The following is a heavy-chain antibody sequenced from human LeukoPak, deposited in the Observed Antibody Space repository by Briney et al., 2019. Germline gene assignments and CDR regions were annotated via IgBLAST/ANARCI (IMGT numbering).Heavy chain of an antibody. CDR2: ISYDGSNK. D-gene: IGHD4-17*01. V-gene: IGHV3-30*04. CDR1: GFAFSTYP. Sequence: PGRSLRLSCAASGFAFSTYPVHWVRQAPGKGLEWVAVISYDGSNKYYADSVKGRFTISRDNSKNTLYLQMNGLRAEDTAIYYCASRHYDFGYYWGQGTLVTVSS. CDR3: ASRHYDFGYY. J-gene: IGHJ4*02.